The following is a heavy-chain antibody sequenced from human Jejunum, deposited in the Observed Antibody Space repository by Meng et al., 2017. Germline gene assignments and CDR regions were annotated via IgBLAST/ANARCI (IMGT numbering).Heavy chain of an antibody. J-gene: IGHJ4*02. CDR3: ARKGGTYSTGHFPHFDY. CDR2: IFRTGTS. Sequence: QVQLPESGPGFVKPSGTLSLTCAVSGDSISRDNWWSWVRQPPGKGPEWIGDIFRTGTSNYSPSLRSRVAIYMDKSKNQFSLSLNSVTAADTAVYYCARKGGTYSTGHFPHFDYWGQGTLVTVSS. CDR1: GDSISRDNW. D-gene: IGHD6-19*01. V-gene: IGHV4-4*02.